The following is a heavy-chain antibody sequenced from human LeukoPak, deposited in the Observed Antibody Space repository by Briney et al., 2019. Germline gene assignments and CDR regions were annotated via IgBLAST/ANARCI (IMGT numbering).Heavy chain of an antibody. CDR3: ARVGYGDYVDYYYGMDA. CDR1: GFTFSSYA. V-gene: IGHV3-30-3*01. D-gene: IGHD4-17*01. CDR2: ISYDGSNK. Sequence: GGSLRLSCAASGFTFSSYAMHWVRQAPGKGLEWVAVISYDGSNKYYADSVKGRFTISRDNSKNTLYLQMNSLRAEDTAVYYCARVGYGDYVDYYYGMDAWGQGTTVTVSS. J-gene: IGHJ6*02.